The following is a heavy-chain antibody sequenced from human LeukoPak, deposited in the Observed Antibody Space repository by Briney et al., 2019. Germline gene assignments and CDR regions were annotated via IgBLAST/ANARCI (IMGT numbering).Heavy chain of an antibody. CDR1: GGSFSGYY. D-gene: IGHD1-26*01. CDR2: INHSGST. V-gene: IGHV4-34*01. J-gene: IGHJ4*02. Sequence: PSETLSLTCAVYGGSFSGYYWSWLRQPPGKGLEWIGEINHSGSTNYNPSLKSRVTISVDTSKNQFSLKLSSVTAADTAVYYCARGGGVGAIGPPPFDYWGQGTLVTVSS. CDR3: ARGGGVGAIGPPPFDY.